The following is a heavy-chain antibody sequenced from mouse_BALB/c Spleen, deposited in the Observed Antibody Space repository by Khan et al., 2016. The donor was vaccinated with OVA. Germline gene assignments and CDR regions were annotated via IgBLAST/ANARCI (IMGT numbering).Heavy chain of an antibody. CDR3: AREWAAWFPN. J-gene: IGHJ3*01. CDR2: IYPGSDNT. V-gene: IGHV1-77*01. CDR1: GYTFTDYY. Sequence: QVRLQQSGAELARPGASVTLSCKASGYTFTDYYINWMRQRTGQGLEWIGEIYPGSDNTYYNEKFKGKATLTADKSSSTAYMQLSSLTSEDSAVFFCAREWAAWFPNWGKGTLVNVSA.